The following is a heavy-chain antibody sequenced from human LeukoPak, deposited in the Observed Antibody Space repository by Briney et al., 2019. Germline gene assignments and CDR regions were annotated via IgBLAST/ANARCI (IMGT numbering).Heavy chain of an antibody. J-gene: IGHJ6*02. D-gene: IGHD3-3*01. CDR1: GGTFSSYA. CDR3: ARVRWWSGRPIYYYYGMDV. V-gene: IGHV1-69*01. CDR2: IIPIFGTA. Sequence: GSSVKVSCKASGGTFSSYAISWVRQAPGQGLEWMGGIIPIFGTANYAQKFQGRVTITADESTSTAYMELSSLRSEDTAVYYRARVRWWSGRPIYYYYGMDVWGQGTTVTVSS.